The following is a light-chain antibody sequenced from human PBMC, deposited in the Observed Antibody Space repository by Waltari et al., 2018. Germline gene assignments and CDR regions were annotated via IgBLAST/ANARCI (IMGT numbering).Light chain of an antibody. CDR1: NSDVGGYNY. CDR2: EVS. Sequence: QSALTQPASVSGPPGQSITISCTGTNSDVGGYNYVSWYQQHPGKAPQLMIYEVSNRPSGVSYRFSGSKSANTASRTISGLQAEDEADYYCASYSSFNTLGIFGTGTKVTVL. J-gene: IGLJ1*01. CDR3: ASYSSFNTLGI. V-gene: IGLV2-14*01.